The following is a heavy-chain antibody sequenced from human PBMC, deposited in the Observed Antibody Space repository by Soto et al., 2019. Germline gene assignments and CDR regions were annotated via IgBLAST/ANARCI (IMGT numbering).Heavy chain of an antibody. V-gene: IGHV6-1*01. CDR3: ARDPDSSGWFGFDY. D-gene: IGHD6-19*01. CDR2: TYYRSKWLN. CDR1: GDSVSTNIAA. Sequence: SQTLSLTCAISGDSVSTNIAAWNWIRQSPSRGLEWLGRTYYRSKWLNDYAVSVESRITINPDTSKNQFSLQLNSVTPEDTAVYYCARDPDSSGWFGFDYWGQGTLVTVSS. J-gene: IGHJ4*02.